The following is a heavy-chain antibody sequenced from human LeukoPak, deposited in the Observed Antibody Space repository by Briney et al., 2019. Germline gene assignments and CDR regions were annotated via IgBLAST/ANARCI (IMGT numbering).Heavy chain of an antibody. Sequence: SGTLSLTCAVSGGSISSDNRWTWVRQPPGKGLEWIGQIYQSGSTNYNPSLKSRVTISVDKSKNQLSLKLSSVTAADTAIYYCARDLVDSGGYYFDYWGQGTLVTVSS. D-gene: IGHD3-22*01. CDR2: IYQSGST. CDR1: GGSISSDNR. V-gene: IGHV4-4*02. CDR3: ARDLVDSGGYYFDY. J-gene: IGHJ4*02.